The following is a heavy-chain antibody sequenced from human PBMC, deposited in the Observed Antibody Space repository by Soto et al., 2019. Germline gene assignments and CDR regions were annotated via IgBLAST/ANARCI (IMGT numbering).Heavy chain of an antibody. CDR3: AVSRDFSGGYCFTHSLYFFDF. D-gene: IGHD2-15*01. Sequence: ASVKVSCKASGYTFTGHYIHWVRQAPGQGPEWMRWINPDSGGTNYAQRFQGRATMTRDTSISTAYKELSSLISDDTAVYYCAVSRDFSGGYCFTHSLYFFDFWGQGTLVTVSS. CDR1: GYTFTGHY. V-gene: IGHV1-2*02. J-gene: IGHJ4*02. CDR2: INPDSGGT.